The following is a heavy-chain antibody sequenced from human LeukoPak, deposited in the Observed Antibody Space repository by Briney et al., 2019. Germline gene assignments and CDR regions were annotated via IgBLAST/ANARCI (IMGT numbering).Heavy chain of an antibody. Sequence: GESLKISCKGSGYSFASYWIGWVRQMPGKGLEWMGIIYPGDSDTRYSPSFQGQVTISADKSISTAYLQWSSLKASDTAMYYCARRRSRITMVRGVNEWFDPWGQGTLVTVSS. D-gene: IGHD3-10*01. CDR1: GYSFASYW. CDR3: ARRRSRITMVRGVNEWFDP. CDR2: IYPGDSDT. V-gene: IGHV5-51*01. J-gene: IGHJ5*02.